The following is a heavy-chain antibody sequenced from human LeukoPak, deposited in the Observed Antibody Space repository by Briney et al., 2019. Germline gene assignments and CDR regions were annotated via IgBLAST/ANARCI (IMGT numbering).Heavy chain of an antibody. CDR3: AGESSDGSYDY. V-gene: IGHV3-33*01. CDR1: GFTFSSYG. Sequence: QPGRSLRLSCAASGFTFSSYGMHWVRQAPGKGLEWVAVIWYDGSNKYYADSVKGRFTISRDNSKNTLYLQMNSLRAEDTAVYYCAGESSDGSYDYWGQGTLVTVSS. CDR2: IWYDGSNK. D-gene: IGHD1-26*01. J-gene: IGHJ4*02.